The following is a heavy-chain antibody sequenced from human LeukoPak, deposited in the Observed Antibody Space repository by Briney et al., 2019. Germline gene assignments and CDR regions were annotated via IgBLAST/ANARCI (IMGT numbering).Heavy chain of an antibody. CDR2: IYTSGST. D-gene: IGHD3-9*01. V-gene: IGHV4-4*07. J-gene: IGHJ6*03. CDR1: GGSISSYY. CDR3: ARGRPPYYDILTGLCYYYYYMDV. Sequence: SETLSLTCTVSGGSISSYYWSWIRQPAGKGLEWIGRIYTSGSTNYNPSLKSRVTMSVDTSKNQFSLKLSSVTAADTAVYYCARGRPPYYDILTGLCYYYYYMDVWGKGTTVTVSS.